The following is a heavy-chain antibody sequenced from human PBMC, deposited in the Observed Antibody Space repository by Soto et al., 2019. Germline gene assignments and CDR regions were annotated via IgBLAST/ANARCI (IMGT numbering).Heavy chain of an antibody. CDR3: ARYYYYDSSCYYYVPWFDP. CDR1: GGSISSYY. Sequence: PSETLSLTCTVSGGSISSYYWSWIRQPPGKGLEWIGYIYYSGSTNYNPSLKSRVTISVDTSKNQFSLKLSSVTAAATAGYYCARYYYYDSSCYYYVPWFDPWGQGTLVTVSS. J-gene: IGHJ5*02. V-gene: IGHV4-59*01. CDR2: IYYSGST. D-gene: IGHD3-22*01.